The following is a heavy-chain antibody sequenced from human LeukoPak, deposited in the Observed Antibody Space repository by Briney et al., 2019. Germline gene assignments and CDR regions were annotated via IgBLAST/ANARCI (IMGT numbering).Heavy chain of an antibody. Sequence: SETLSLTCTVSGGSISSGANYWSWIRQHPGKGLEYIGYIYHIGSTNYNPPLKSRITISVDKSKNQFSLKLSSVTAADTAVYYCASKSYSGSYTFDYWGQGTLVTVSS. V-gene: IGHV4-31*03. J-gene: IGHJ4*02. D-gene: IGHD1-26*01. CDR3: ASKSYSGSYTFDY. CDR2: IYHIGST. CDR1: GGSISSGANY.